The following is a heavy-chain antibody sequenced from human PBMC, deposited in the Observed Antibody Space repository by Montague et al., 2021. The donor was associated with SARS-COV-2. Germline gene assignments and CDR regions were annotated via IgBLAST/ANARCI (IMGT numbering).Heavy chain of an antibody. Sequence: SETLSLTCTVSDGSVISTYPHWHWIRQSPGRGLEWIGGYLFHIDTADYNASLMSRVTISVDTSKNQFSLNLSSVTAADTAMYYCARELQYNWFDPWGQGTLVTVSS. CDR3: ARELQYNWFDP. CDR2: LFHIDTA. V-gene: IGHV4-61*01. CDR1: DGSVISTYPH. J-gene: IGHJ5*02. D-gene: IGHD2-21*02.